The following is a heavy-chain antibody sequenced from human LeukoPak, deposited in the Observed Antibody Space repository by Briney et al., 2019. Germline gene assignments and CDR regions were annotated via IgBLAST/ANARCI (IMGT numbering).Heavy chain of an antibody. CDR1: GFIFKTYC. D-gene: IGHD3-22*01. V-gene: IGHV3-48*02. Sequence: GGSLRLSCAASGFIFKTYCMSWVRQAPGKGLEWLSYITSNSNDKYYADSVKGRFTISRDNAKDSLHLQMDGLRDEDTAVYYCARYYDRSGFYRDAFDLWGQGTMVAVSS. J-gene: IGHJ3*01. CDR3: ARYYDRSGFYRDAFDL. CDR2: ITSNSNDK.